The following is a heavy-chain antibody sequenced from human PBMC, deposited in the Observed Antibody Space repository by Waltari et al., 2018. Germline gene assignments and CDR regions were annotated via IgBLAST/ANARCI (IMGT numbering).Heavy chain of an antibody. J-gene: IGHJ6*02. CDR2: INPNNGGT. Sequence: QVQLVQSGAEVKKPGASVNVSCKASGYSFNDYFIKWVRQAPGQGLEWMGWINPNNGGTHYAQKFQGRVTMTSDTSLSTAYMELKSLTSDDTALYYCARGGMGESLGCMDVWGQGTTVTVSS. CDR1: GYSFNDYF. D-gene: IGHD2-21*01. CDR3: ARGGMGESLGCMDV. V-gene: IGHV1-2*02.